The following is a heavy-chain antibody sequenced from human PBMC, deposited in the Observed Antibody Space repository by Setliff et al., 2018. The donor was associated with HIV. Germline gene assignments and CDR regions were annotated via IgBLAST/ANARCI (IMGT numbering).Heavy chain of an antibody. CDR2: IRGSGNTT. CDR3: VRDPGLSGIRDDIFDI. V-gene: IGHV3-23*01. Sequence: PGGSLRLSCAASGFTFSNYAMTWVRQAPGKGLEWVSGIRGSGNTTFYADSVKGRFTVYRDNSKNTLYMQINSLRAEDTALYYCVRDPGLSGIRDDIFDIWGQGTMVTVSS. D-gene: IGHD1-1*01. J-gene: IGHJ3*02. CDR1: GFTFSNYA.